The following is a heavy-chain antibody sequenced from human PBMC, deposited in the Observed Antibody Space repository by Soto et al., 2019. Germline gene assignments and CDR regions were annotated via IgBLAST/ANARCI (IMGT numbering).Heavy chain of an antibody. CDR2: IYSGGSS. V-gene: IGHV3-53*01. D-gene: IGHD3-3*01. J-gene: IGHJ4*02. CDR1: GFTVSTSQ. Sequence: GGSLRLSCAASGFTVSTSQMNWVRQAPWKGLEWVSVIYSGGSSYYAVSVKGRFTISRDNSKNTLYLQMNSLRAEDTAVYYCARDEVYYDFWSGSPGYWGQGTLVTVSS. CDR3: ARDEVYYDFWSGSPGY.